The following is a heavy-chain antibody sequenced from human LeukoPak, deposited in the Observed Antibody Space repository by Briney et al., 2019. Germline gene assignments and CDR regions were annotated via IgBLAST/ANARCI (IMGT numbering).Heavy chain of an antibody. J-gene: IGHJ3*02. V-gene: IGHV3-53*05. D-gene: IGHD6-19*01. CDR1: GFTVSSNY. CDR3: AKDRWSVAGPDAFDI. Sequence: PGGSLRLSCAASGFTVSSNYMSWVRQAPGKGLEWVSVIYSGGSTYYADSVKGRFTISRDNSKNTLYLQMNSLRAEDTAVHYCAKDRWSVAGPDAFDIWGQGTMVTVSS. CDR2: IYSGGST.